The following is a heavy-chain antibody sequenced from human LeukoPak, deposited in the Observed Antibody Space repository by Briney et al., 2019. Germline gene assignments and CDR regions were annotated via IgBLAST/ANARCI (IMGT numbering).Heavy chain of an antibody. J-gene: IGHJ4*02. Sequence: GGSLRPSCAASGFTFSSYAMSWVRQAPGKGLEWVSAISGSGGSTYYADSVKGRFTISRDNSKNTLYLQMNSLRAEDTAVYYCATIVVPAASYYFDYWGQGTLVTVSS. D-gene: IGHD2-2*01. V-gene: IGHV3-23*01. CDR3: ATIVVPAASYYFDY. CDR2: ISGSGGST. CDR1: GFTFSSYA.